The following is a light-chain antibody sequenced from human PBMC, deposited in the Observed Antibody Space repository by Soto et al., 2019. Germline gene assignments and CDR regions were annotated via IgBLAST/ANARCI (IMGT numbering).Light chain of an antibody. CDR2: SNS. V-gene: IGLV1-44*01. CDR3: ATWDDNLNGYV. CDR1: FSNIGSNT. Sequence: QSVVTQPPSASGTPGQRVTISRSGSFSNIGSNTVTWYQQFPRTAPKLLIFSNSQRPSGVPDRFSGSKSGTSASLAIRGLQSEDEADYYCATWDDNLNGYVFGTGTKVTVL. J-gene: IGLJ1*01.